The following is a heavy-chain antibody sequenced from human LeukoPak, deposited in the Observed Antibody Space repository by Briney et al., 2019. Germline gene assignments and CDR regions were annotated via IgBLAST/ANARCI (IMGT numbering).Heavy chain of an antibody. CDR1: GFTFSSYG. CDR3: AKEWELLAGFDY. V-gene: IGHV3-30*18. Sequence: GGSLRLSCAASGFTFSSYGMHWVRQAPGKGLEWVAVISYDGSNKYYADSVKGRFTISRDNSKNTLYLQMNSLRAEDTAVYYCAKEWELLAGFDYWGQGTLVTVSS. CDR2: ISYDGSNK. J-gene: IGHJ4*02. D-gene: IGHD1-26*01.